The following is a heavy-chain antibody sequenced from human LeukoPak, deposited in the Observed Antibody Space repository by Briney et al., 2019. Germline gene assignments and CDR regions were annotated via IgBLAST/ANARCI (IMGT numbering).Heavy chain of an antibody. CDR3: ARGVGYCSGGSCSRYNWFDP. CDR1: GGSISSYY. D-gene: IGHD2-15*01. Sequence: PSETLSLTCTVSGGSISSYYWSWIRQPPGKGLEWIGYIYYSGSTNYNPSLKSRVTISVDTSKNQFSLKLSSVTAADTAVYYCARGVGYCSGGSCSRYNWFDPWGQGTLVTVSS. CDR2: IYYSGST. V-gene: IGHV4-59*01. J-gene: IGHJ5*02.